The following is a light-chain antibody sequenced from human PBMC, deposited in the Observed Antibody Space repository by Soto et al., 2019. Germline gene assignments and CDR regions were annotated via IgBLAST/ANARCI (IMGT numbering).Light chain of an antibody. Sequence: DLVLTQTPLSSPVTLGQPASISCRSSQSLVHSDGNTYLSWFHQRPGQPPRLLIDKVSNRFSGXPXRYXGSGAGTDFTLKISRVEAEDVGIYFCMQATQYRPYTFGQGTKLEIK. CDR2: KVS. J-gene: IGKJ2*01. V-gene: IGKV2-24*01. CDR3: MQATQYRPYT. CDR1: QSLVHSDGNTY.